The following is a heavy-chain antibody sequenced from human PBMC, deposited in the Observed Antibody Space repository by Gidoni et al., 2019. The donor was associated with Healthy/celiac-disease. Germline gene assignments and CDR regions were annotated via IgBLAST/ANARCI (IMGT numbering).Heavy chain of an antibody. D-gene: IGHD6-19*01. CDR2: IIPIFGTA. CDR3: ARVLLVGRQWLVNIFDY. CDR1: GGTFSSYA. J-gene: IGHJ4*02. V-gene: IGHV1-69*01. Sequence: QVQLVQSGAEVKKPGSSVKVSCKASGGTFSSYAISWVRQAPGQGLEWMGGIIPIFGTANYAQKFQGRVTITADESTSTAYMELSSLRSEDTAVYYCARVLLVGRQWLVNIFDYWGQGTLVTVSS.